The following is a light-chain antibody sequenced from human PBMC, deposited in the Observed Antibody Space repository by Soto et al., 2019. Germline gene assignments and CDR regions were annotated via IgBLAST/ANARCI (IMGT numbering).Light chain of an antibody. CDR2: DAT. V-gene: IGKV3-11*01. CDR3: QQRSIWLT. CDR1: QSVRSH. Sequence: EIVLTQSPATLSLSPGERATLSCRASQSVRSHLAWYQHKPGQPPRLLIYDATNRATGFPARFSGSGSGTDFTLIISRLEPDDLAFYFRQQRSIWLTFGGGTKVEIK. J-gene: IGKJ4*01.